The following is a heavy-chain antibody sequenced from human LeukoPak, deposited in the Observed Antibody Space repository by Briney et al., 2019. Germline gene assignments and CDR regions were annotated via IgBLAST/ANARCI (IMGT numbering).Heavy chain of an antibody. CDR3: ARSTYDYVWGSYLRGFDP. J-gene: IGHJ5*02. Sequence: SETLSLTCTVSGGSISSSSYYWGWIRQPPGKGLEWIGSIYYSGSTYYNPSLKSRVTISVDTSKNQFSLKLSSVTAADTAVYYCARSTYDYVWGSYLRGFDPWGQGTLVTVSS. CDR1: GGSISSSSYY. D-gene: IGHD3-16*02. V-gene: IGHV4-39*01. CDR2: IYYSGST.